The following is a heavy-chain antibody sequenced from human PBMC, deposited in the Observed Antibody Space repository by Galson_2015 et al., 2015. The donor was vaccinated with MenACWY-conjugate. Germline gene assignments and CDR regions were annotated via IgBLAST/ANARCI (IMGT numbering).Heavy chain of an antibody. D-gene: IGHD6-19*01. CDR2: ICAGGISI. V-gene: IGHV3-74*03. CDR1: GFTFSSSW. Sequence: SLRLSCADSGFTFSSSWMNWVRQAPGKGLECVSRICAGGISIMYGDSVRGRFTISRDDAENTLYLQMDGLRADDTAVYFCVRGSSGWRGMDIWGQGTTVTVSS. CDR3: VRGSSGWRGMDI. J-gene: IGHJ6*02.